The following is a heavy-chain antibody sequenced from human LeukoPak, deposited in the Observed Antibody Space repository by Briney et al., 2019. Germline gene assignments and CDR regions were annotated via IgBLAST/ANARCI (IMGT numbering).Heavy chain of an antibody. CDR1: GFIFNNYA. Sequence: GGSLRLSCVASGFIFNNYAMNWVRQAPGKGLEWVSGISGLGGSAYYAASVKGRFTISRDNSKTTLYLQMNSLRAEDTAVYYCAREGSFDSSGYNDALDIWGQGTMVTVSA. CDR3: AREGSFDSSGYNDALDI. CDR2: ISGLGGSA. D-gene: IGHD3-22*01. V-gene: IGHV3-23*01. J-gene: IGHJ3*02.